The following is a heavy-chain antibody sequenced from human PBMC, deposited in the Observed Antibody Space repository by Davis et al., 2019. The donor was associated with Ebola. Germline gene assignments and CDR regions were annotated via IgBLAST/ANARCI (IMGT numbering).Heavy chain of an antibody. D-gene: IGHD3-22*01. V-gene: IGHV3-74*01. Sequence: GESLKISCAASGFTFSSYWMHWVRQPPGKGLVWVSRINNDGTGTNYPDSVKGRFTISRDNAKNSLYLQMNSLRAEDTAVYYCARPLYYYDSSGPFKGWGQGTLVTVSS. CDR3: ARPLYYYDSSGPFKG. J-gene: IGHJ4*02. CDR2: INNDGTGT. CDR1: GFTFSSYW.